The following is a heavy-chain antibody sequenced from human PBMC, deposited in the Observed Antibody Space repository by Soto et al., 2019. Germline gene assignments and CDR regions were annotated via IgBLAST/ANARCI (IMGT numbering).Heavy chain of an antibody. CDR1: GGSISSGDYY. J-gene: IGHJ4*02. V-gene: IGHV4-30-4*01. CDR2: IYYSGST. Sequence: QVQLQESGPGLVKPSQTLSLTCTVSGGSISSGDYYWSWIRQPPGKGLEWIGYIYYSGSTYYNPSLKSRVTISVDTSKTQFSLTLSSVTAADTAVYYCARAVTVTTMPFDYWGQGTLVTVSS. D-gene: IGHD4-17*01. CDR3: ARAVTVTTMPFDY.